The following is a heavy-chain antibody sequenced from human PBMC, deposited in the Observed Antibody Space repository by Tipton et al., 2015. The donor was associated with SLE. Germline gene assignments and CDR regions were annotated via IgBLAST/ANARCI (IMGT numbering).Heavy chain of an antibody. Sequence: TLSLTCTVSDGSIRSTNYYWGWIRQPPGKGLEWIGSIYYSGTTYYNPSLKSRVTISVDTSKNQFSLQLSSVTAADTAVYYCATKERCRGGSCYHYWGQGTLVTVSS. D-gene: IGHD2-15*01. CDR2: IYYSGTT. CDR3: ATKERCRGGSCYHY. V-gene: IGHV4-39*07. CDR1: DGSIRSTNYY. J-gene: IGHJ4*02.